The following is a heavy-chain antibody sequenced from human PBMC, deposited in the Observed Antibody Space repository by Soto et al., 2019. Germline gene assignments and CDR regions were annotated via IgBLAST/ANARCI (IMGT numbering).Heavy chain of an antibody. V-gene: IGHV3-21*01. D-gene: IGHD2-2*01. CDR3: AREDSIIIPAVSDF. CDR1: GFAFNNYG. CDR2: ISKSDYT. J-gene: IGHJ4*02. Sequence: GGSLRLSCTVSGFAFNNYGINWVRQAPGKGLEWVSSISKSDYTYYSDSVKGRFAISRDNAKSSVSLQMNTLRVEDTAVYYCAREDSIIIPAVSDFWGQGPLVTVSS.